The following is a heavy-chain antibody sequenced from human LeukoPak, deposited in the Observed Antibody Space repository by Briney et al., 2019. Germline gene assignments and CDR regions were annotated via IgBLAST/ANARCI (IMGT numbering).Heavy chain of an antibody. D-gene: IGHD6-19*01. Sequence: SETLSLTCAIYGGSLSGYYWSWIRQPPGKGLEWIGEINHRGSTNYNPSLRSRVTISVDTSKNQFSLKLTSVTAADTAVYYCARRLAVTGRYYFDYWGPGTLVTVSS. V-gene: IGHV4-34*01. CDR2: INHRGST. CDR1: GGSLSGYY. J-gene: IGHJ4*02. CDR3: ARRLAVTGRYYFDY.